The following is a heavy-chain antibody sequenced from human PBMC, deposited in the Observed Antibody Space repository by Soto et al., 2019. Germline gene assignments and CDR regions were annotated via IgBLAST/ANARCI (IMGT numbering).Heavy chain of an antibody. J-gene: IGHJ5*02. D-gene: IGHD2-8*02. CDR2: ISSSGFTT. CDR1: GFTFGDYY. Sequence: QVQLMESGGGLGRPGGSLRLSCAASGFTFGDYYINWIRQAPGKGLEWISYISSSGFTTYYADSVKGRFTVSRDTSDKAVFLQMDGLRADDTAVYYCASPPSDRIGGAYPLFGTWGQGALVSVSS. CDR3: ASPPSDRIGGAYPLFGT. V-gene: IGHV3-11*01.